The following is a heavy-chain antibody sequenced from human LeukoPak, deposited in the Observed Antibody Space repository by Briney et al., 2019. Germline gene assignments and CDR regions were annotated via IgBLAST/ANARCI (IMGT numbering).Heavy chain of an antibody. CDR3: ARGGPYDYGDYGFDY. V-gene: IGHV4-39*07. D-gene: IGHD4-17*01. CDR1: GGSISSSSYF. Sequence: SETLSLTCTVSGGSISSSSYFWGWIRQPPGKGLQWIGSIYYSGSTYYNPSLKSRVTISVDTSKNQFSLKLNSVTAADTAVYYCARGGPYDYGDYGFDYWGQGTLVTVSS. J-gene: IGHJ4*02. CDR2: IYYSGST.